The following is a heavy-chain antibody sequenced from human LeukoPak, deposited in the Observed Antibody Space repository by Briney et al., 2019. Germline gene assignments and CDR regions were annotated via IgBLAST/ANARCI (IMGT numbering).Heavy chain of an antibody. V-gene: IGHV3-33*01. CDR1: GFTFSSYD. D-gene: IGHD2-15*01. J-gene: IGHJ3*02. CDR2: IWYDGSNK. CDR3: ARAYCRGGSCYSGDAFDI. Sequence: GGSLRLSCAASGFTFSSYDMHWVRQAPGKGLEWVAVIWYDGSNKYYADSVKGRFTISRDNSKNTLYLQTNSLRAEDTAVYYCARAYCRGGSCYSGDAFDIWGQGTMVTVSS.